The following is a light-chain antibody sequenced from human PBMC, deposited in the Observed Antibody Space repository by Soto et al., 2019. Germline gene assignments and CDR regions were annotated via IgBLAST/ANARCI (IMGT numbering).Light chain of an antibody. CDR2: KAS. CDR3: QQDNSYPWT. V-gene: IGKV1-5*03. CDR1: QSISSW. J-gene: IGKJ1*01. Sequence: DIQMTQSPSTLSASVGDRVTITCRASQSISSWLAWYQQKPGKAPKLLIYKASSLESGVPSRFSGSGSATEFTLTICSLQFDDFETYYCQQDNSYPWTFGQGTKVEIK.